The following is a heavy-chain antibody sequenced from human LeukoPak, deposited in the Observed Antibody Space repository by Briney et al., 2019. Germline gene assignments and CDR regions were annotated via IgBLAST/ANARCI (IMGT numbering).Heavy chain of an antibody. J-gene: IGHJ6*03. CDR1: GFTFSSYG. Sequence: GGSLRLSCAASGFTFSSYGMHWVRQAPGKGLEWVAFIRYDGSNKYYADSVKGRFTISRDNSKNTLYLQMNSLRAEDTAVYYCAKRPITMVRGVIPYYMDVWGKGTTVTISS. D-gene: IGHD3-10*01. CDR3: AKRPITMVRGVIPYYMDV. CDR2: IRYDGSNK. V-gene: IGHV3-30*02.